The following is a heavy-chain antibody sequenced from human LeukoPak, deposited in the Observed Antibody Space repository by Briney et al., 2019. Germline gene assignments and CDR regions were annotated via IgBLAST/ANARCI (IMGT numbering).Heavy chain of an antibody. Sequence: SETLSLTCTVSGGSISSSSYYWGWIRQPPGKGLEWIGEINHSGSTNYNPSLKSRVTISVDTSKNQFSLKLSSVTAADTAVYYCARPLNRYCSSTSCYRSGAFDIWGQGTMVTVSS. D-gene: IGHD2-2*01. V-gene: IGHV4-39*07. J-gene: IGHJ3*02. CDR3: ARPLNRYCSSTSCYRSGAFDI. CDR1: GGSISSSSYY. CDR2: INHSGST.